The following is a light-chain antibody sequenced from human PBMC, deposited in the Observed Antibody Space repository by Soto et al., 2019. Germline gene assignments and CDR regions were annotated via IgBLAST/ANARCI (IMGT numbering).Light chain of an antibody. CDR3: QQYNNWPPVT. Sequence: EIGLTQSPRTLSLSPGERATLSYTAIQSVSSSYLAWYQQNPGQAPRPLIYGASTRATGIPARFSGSGSGTEFTLTISSLQSEDFAVYYCQQYNNWPPVTFGGGTKVDIK. V-gene: IGKV3-15*01. J-gene: IGKJ4*01. CDR2: GAS. CDR1: QSVSSSY.